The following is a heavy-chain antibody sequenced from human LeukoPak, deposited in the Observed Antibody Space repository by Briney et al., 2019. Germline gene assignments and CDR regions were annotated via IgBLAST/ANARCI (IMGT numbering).Heavy chain of an antibody. CDR1: GGSISSGGYY. J-gene: IGHJ4*02. CDR3: ARDSRVAVAGLDY. V-gene: IGHV4-31*03. CDR2: IYYSGST. D-gene: IGHD6-19*01. Sequence: SETLSFTCTVSGGSISSGGYYWSWIRQHPGKGLECIGYIYYSGSTYYNPSLKSRVTISVDTSKNQFSLKLSSVTAADTAVYYCARDSRVAVAGLDYWGQGTLVTVSS.